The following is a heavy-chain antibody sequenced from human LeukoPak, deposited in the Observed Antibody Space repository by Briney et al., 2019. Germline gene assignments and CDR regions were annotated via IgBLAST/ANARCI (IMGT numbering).Heavy chain of an antibody. J-gene: IGHJ6*03. D-gene: IGHD7-27*01. CDR3: ARGLRFNWGSYYYYMDV. CDR2: MNPNSGNT. Sequence: ASVKVSCKTSGYTFTAHDIFWVRQAAGQGLEWMGWMNPNSGNTGYAQKFQGRVTITRNTSISTAYMELSSLRSEDTAVYYCARGLRFNWGSYYYYMDVWGKGTTVTVSS. CDR1: GYTFTAHD. V-gene: IGHV1-8*03.